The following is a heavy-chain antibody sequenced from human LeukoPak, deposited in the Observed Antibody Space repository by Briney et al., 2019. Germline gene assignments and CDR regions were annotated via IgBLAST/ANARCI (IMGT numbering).Heavy chain of an antibody. CDR3: ARAGSSYGMDV. CDR2: INPNSGGT. V-gene: IGHV1-2*02. Sequence: ASVKVSCKASGYTFTQYGISWVRQAPGQGLEWMGWINPNSGGTNYAQKFQGRVTMTRDTSISTAYMELSRLRSDDTAVYYCARAGSSYGMDVWGQGTTVTVSS. D-gene: IGHD1-14*01. J-gene: IGHJ6*02. CDR1: GYTFTQYG.